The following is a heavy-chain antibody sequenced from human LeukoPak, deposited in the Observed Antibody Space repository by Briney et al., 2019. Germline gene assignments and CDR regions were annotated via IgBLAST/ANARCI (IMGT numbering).Heavy chain of an antibody. Sequence: PSETLSLTCAVYGGSFSGYYWSWIRQPPGKGLEWLGEINHSGSTNYNPSLKSRVTISVDTSKNQFSLKLSSVTAADTAVYYCARVSYLWFGEGSWFDPWGQGTLVTVSS. CDR3: ARVSYLWFGEGSWFDP. CDR1: GGSFSGYY. D-gene: IGHD3-10*01. J-gene: IGHJ5*02. V-gene: IGHV4-34*01. CDR2: INHSGST.